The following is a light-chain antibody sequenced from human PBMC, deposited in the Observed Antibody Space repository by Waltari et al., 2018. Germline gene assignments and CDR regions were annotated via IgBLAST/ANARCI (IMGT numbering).Light chain of an antibody. J-gene: IGKJ2*01. V-gene: IGKV4-1*01. CDR2: WAS. Sequence: DIVMTQSPDSLAVSLGERATINCKSSQSVLHSSNNKNYLAWYQQKPGQPPKLLIYWASTRESGVPDRFSGSGSETDFTLTISSLQAEDVAAYYCQQYYDTHYTFGQGTKLEI. CDR3: QQYYDTHYT. CDR1: QSVLHSSNNKNY.